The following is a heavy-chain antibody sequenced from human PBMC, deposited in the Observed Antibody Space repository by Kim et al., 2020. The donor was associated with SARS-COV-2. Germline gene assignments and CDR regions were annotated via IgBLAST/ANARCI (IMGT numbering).Heavy chain of an antibody. J-gene: IGHJ4*02. CDR3: ASSGYDYYFDY. V-gene: IGHV4-59*08. CDR2: IYYSGST. CDR1: GGSISSYY. D-gene: IGHD5-12*01. Sequence: SETLSLTCTVSGGSISSYYWSWIRQPPGKGLEWIGYIYYSGSTNYNPSLKSRVPISVDTSKNQFSLKLSSVTAADTAVYYCASSGYDYYFDYWGQGTLVTVSS.